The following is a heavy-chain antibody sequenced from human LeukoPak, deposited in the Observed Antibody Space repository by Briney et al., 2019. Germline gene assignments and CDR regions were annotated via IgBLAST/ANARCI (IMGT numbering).Heavy chain of an antibody. CDR3: AKDTTPYYYGSGSYYVY. V-gene: IGHV3-9*01. CDR2: ISWNSGSI. CDR1: GFTFDDYA. D-gene: IGHD3-10*01. J-gene: IGHJ4*02. Sequence: GRSLRLSCAASGFTFDDYAMHWVRQAPGKGLEWVSGISWNSGSIGYADSEKGRFTISRDNAKNSLYLQMNSLRAEDTALYYCAKDTTPYYYGSGSYYVYWGQGTLVTVSS.